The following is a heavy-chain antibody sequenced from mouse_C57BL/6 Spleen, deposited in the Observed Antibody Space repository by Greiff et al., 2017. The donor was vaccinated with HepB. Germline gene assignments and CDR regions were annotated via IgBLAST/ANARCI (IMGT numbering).Heavy chain of an antibody. V-gene: IGHV5-9*01. CDR1: GFTFSSYT. Sequence: EVKLMESGGGLVKPGGSLKLSCAASGFTFSSYTMSWVRQTPEKRLEWVATISGGGGNTYYPDSVKGRFTISRDNAKNTLYLQRSSLRSEDTALYYCARNYGIPGYFDYWGQGTTLTVSS. CDR2: ISGGGGNT. CDR3: ARNYGIPGYFDY. D-gene: IGHD2-1*01. J-gene: IGHJ2*01.